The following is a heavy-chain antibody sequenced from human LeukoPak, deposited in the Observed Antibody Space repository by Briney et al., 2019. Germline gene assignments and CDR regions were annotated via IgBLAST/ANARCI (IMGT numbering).Heavy chain of an antibody. D-gene: IGHD6-13*01. V-gene: IGHV3-7*01. Sequence: PGGSLTLSCAASGFTFSSYWLSWVRQAPGRGLEWVANIKQDGSEENFVDSVKGRFTISRDNAKKSLYLQMNSLRAEDTAVYYCARGLGYSSSWYTPSDYWGQGTLVTVSS. CDR2: IKQDGSEE. J-gene: IGHJ4*02. CDR1: GFTFSSYW. CDR3: ARGLGYSSSWYTPSDY.